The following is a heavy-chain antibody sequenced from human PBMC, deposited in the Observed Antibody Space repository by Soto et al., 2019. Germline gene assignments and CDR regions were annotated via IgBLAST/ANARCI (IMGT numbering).Heavy chain of an antibody. V-gene: IGHV3-33*01. CDR1: GFTFRSYA. CDR2: IWNDGSNK. Sequence: QVQLVESGGGVVQPGRSLRLSCAASGFTFRSYAIHWVRQAPGKGLEWVAVIWNDGSNKYYADSVKGRFTISRDNSKNTLYLQMNNLRAEDTAVYYCARAIPYYSYGHFYYYMDVWGKGTTVTVSS. CDR3: ARAIPYYSYGHFYYYMDV. D-gene: IGHD5-18*01. J-gene: IGHJ6*03.